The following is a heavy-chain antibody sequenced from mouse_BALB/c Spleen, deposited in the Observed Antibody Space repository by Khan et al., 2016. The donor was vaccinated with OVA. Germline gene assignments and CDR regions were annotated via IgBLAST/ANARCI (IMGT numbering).Heavy chain of an antibody. V-gene: IGHV14-1*02. CDR1: GFYIKDYY. D-gene: IGHD2-3*01. Sequence: VQLQQSGAELVRPWALVYLSCTVSGFYIKDYYMHWVKQRPEQGLEWIGWIDPENGNTIYDPKFQGKASITSDTSSNTVYLQLSSLASEDTADYYCARDGYSPWFAYWGQGTLVTVSA. CDR2: IDPENGNT. J-gene: IGHJ3*01. CDR3: ARDGYSPWFAY.